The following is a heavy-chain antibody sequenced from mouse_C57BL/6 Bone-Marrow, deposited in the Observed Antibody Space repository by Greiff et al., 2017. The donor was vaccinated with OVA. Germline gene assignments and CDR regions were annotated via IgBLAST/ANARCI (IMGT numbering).Heavy chain of an antibody. D-gene: IGHD1-1*02. J-gene: IGHJ1*03. CDR3: GLHGYWYFDV. V-gene: IGHV1-72*01. Sequence: VQLQQPGAELVKPGASVKLSCKASGYTFTSYWMHWVKQRPGRGLEWIGRIDPNSGGTKYNEKFKSQATLTVDKPSSTAYMQLSSLTSEDSAVYYCGLHGYWYFDVWGTGTTVTVSS. CDR1: GYTFTSYW. CDR2: IDPNSGGT.